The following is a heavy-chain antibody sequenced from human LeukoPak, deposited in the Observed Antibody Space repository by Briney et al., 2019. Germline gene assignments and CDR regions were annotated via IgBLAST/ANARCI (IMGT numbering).Heavy chain of an antibody. V-gene: IGHV4-61*02. CDR3: VGDYGSGSYRSDF. CDR2: IYTSGST. D-gene: IGHD3-10*01. CDR1: GGSISSGSYY. Sequence: PSETLSLTCTVSGGSISSGSYYWSWIRQPAGKGLEWIGRIYTSGSTNYNPSLKSRLTISLDTSRNQFSLNLNSVTAADTAMYYCVGDYGSGSYRSDFWGQGTLVTVSS. J-gene: IGHJ4*02.